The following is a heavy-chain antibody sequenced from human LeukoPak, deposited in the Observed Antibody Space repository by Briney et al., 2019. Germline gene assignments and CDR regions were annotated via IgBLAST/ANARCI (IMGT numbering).Heavy chain of an antibody. V-gene: IGHV4-39*07. J-gene: IGHJ6*03. Sequence: PSETLSLTCTVSGGSISSSSYYWGWIRQPPGKGLEWIGSIYYSGSAYYNPSLNSRVTISVDTSKNQFSLKLSSMTAADTAVYYSARDSDIAARPPYYMDVWGKGTTITVSS. D-gene: IGHD6-6*01. CDR1: GGSISSSSYY. CDR2: IYYSGSA. CDR3: ARDSDIAARPPYYMDV.